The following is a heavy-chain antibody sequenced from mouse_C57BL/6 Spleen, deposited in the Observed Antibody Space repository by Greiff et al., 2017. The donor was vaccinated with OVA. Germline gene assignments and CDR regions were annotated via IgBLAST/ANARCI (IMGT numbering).Heavy chain of an antibody. Sequence: QVQLQQSGAELVKPGASVKISCKASGYAFSSYWMNWVKQRPGKGLEWIGQIYPGDGETNYNGKFKGKATLTADKSSSTAYMQLSSLTSEDSAVYFCARWRGSSLYYFDYWGQGTTLTVSS. D-gene: IGHD1-1*01. CDR3: ARWRGSSLYYFDY. J-gene: IGHJ2*01. CDR2: IYPGDGET. V-gene: IGHV1-80*01. CDR1: GYAFSSYW.